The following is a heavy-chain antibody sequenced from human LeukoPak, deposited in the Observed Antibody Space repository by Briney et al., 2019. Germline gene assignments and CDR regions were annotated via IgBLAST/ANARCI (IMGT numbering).Heavy chain of an antibody. J-gene: IGHJ5*02. CDR2: INHSGST. CDR1: GGSFSGYY. V-gene: IGHV4-34*01. Sequence: SETLSLTCAVYGGSFSGYYWSWIRQPPGKGLEWIGEINHSGSTNYNPSLKSRVTISVDTSKNQFSLKLSSVTAADTAVYYCASGPYCSSTSCPNWFDPWGRGTLVTVSS. CDR3: ASGPYCSSTSCPNWFDP. D-gene: IGHD2-2*01.